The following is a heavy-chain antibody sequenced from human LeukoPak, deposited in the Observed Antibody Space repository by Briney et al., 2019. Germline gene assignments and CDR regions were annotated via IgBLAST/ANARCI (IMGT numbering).Heavy chain of an antibody. CDR2: ISYDGSNK. CDR3: ARVGYSSSWFPGDHDY. J-gene: IGHJ4*02. V-gene: IGHV3-30*03. D-gene: IGHD6-13*01. Sequence: GGSLRLPCAASGFTFSSYGMHWVRQAPGKGLEWVAVISYDGSNKYYADSVKGRFTISRDNSKNTLYLQMNSLRAEDTAVYYCARVGYSSSWFPGDHDYWGQGTLVTVSS. CDR1: GFTFSSYG.